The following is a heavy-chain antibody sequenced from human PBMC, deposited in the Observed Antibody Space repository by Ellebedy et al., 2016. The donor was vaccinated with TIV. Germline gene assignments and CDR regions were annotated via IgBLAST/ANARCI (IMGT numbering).Heavy chain of an antibody. D-gene: IGHD2-8*01. Sequence: PGGSLRLSCAASGFTFSSYAMSWVRQAPGKGLEWVSGISGSGGRSYYGDSVQGRFTISRDNSKTTLYLQMNSLRAKDTAVYFCAKMGFCPNGVCRDFDYWGQGTLVTVSS. V-gene: IGHV3-23*01. CDR1: GFTFSSYA. J-gene: IGHJ4*02. CDR3: AKMGFCPNGVCRDFDY. CDR2: ISGSGGRS.